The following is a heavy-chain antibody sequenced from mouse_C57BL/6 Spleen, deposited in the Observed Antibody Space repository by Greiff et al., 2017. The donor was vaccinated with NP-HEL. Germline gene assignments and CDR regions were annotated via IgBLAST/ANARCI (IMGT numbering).Heavy chain of an antibody. D-gene: IGHD1-1*01. Sequence: VKLQESGPELVKPGASVKISCKASGYAFSSSWMNWVKQRPGKGLEWIGRIYPGDGDTNYNGKFKGKATLTADKSSSTSYMQLSSLTSEDSAVYFCARPLHYYGSREGYFDVWGTGTTVTVSS. CDR3: ARPLHYYGSREGYFDV. V-gene: IGHV1-82*01. J-gene: IGHJ1*03. CDR2: IYPGDGDT. CDR1: GYAFSSSW.